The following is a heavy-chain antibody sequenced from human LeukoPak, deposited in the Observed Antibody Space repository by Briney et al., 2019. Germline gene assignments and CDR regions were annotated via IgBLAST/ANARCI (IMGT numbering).Heavy chain of an antibody. Sequence: SETLSLTCTVPGGSISSYYWSWIRQPPGKGLEWIGYIYYSGSTNYNPSLKSRVTISVDTSKNQFSLKLSSVTAADTAVYYCARTRGYYDSSGYPSSPYYYYGMDVWGQGTTVTVSS. V-gene: IGHV4-59*01. J-gene: IGHJ6*02. D-gene: IGHD3-22*01. CDR2: IYYSGST. CDR3: ARTRGYYDSSGYPSSPYYYYGMDV. CDR1: GGSISSYY.